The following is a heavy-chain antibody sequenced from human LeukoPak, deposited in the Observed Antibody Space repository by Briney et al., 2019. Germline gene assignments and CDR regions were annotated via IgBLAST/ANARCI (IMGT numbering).Heavy chain of an antibody. CDR1: GFTFSSYA. V-gene: IGHV3-23*01. CDR3: AKDQGGNIVLMVYAISSGFDY. Sequence: GGSLRLSCAASGFTFSSYAMSWVRQAPGKGLEWVSAISGSGGSTYYADSVKGRFTISRDNSKKTLYLQMNSLRAEDTAVYYCAKDQGGNIVLMVYAISSGFDYWGQGTLVTVSS. D-gene: IGHD2-8*01. CDR2: ISGSGGST. J-gene: IGHJ4*02.